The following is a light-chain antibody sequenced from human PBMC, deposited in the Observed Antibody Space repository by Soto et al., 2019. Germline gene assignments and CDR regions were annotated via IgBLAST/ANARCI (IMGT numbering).Light chain of an antibody. J-gene: IGKJ1*01. Sequence: DIVLTQSPGTLSLSPGERATLSCRASQSVSTSYLAWYQQKPGQAPRLLIYGAYSRATGIPDRFSGSGSGTDFTLTISRLEPADFAVYYCQQFGGSPRTFGQGTKVEI. CDR2: GAY. V-gene: IGKV3-20*01. CDR1: QSVSTSY. CDR3: QQFGGSPRT.